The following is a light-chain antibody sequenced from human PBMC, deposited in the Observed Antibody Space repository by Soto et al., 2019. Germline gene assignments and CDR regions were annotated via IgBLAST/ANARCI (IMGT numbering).Light chain of an antibody. CDR1: SSDVGGYNY. J-gene: IGLJ2*01. V-gene: IGLV2-8*01. CDR3: SSYAGSNNV. CDR2: EVS. Sequence: QSALTQPPSASGSPGQSVTISCTGTSSDVGGYNYVSWYQQHPGKAPKLMIYEVSKRPSGVPDRFSGSKSGNTASLTVSGLQAEDEADYYCSSYAGSNNVFGGGTKLT.